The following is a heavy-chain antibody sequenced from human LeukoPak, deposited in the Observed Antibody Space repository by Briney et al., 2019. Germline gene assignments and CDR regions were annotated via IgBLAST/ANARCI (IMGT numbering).Heavy chain of an antibody. CDR2: IYYSGST. Sequence: PSETLSLTCTVSGGSISSSSYYRGWIRQPPGKGLEWIGSIYYSGSTYYNPSLKSRVTISVDTSKNQFSLKLSSVTAADTAVYYCARQSSHIVVVTGRSKYNWFDPWGQGTLVTVSS. D-gene: IGHD2-21*02. V-gene: IGHV4-39*01. CDR3: ARQSSHIVVVTGRSKYNWFDP. CDR1: GGSISSSSYY. J-gene: IGHJ5*02.